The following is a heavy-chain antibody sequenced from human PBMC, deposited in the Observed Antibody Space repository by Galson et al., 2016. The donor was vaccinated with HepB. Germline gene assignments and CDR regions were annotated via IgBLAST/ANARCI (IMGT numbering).Heavy chain of an antibody. CDR1: GYTFTSYD. CDR2: MNPNSGNT. V-gene: IGHV1-8*01. CDR3: VKGGYSTGWSDS. Sequence: SVKVSCKASGYTFTSYDINWVRQATGQGLEWMGWMNPNSGNTGYAQRFQGRVTMTRDTSISTAYMELSSLTSEDTALYYCVKGGYSTGWSDSWGQGTLVTVSS. D-gene: IGHD6-19*01. J-gene: IGHJ4*02.